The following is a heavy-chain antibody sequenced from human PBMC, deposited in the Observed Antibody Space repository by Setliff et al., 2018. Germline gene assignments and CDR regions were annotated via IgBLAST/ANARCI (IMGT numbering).Heavy chain of an antibody. Sequence: SETLSLTCTVSGGSISSYYWSWIRQPPGKGLEWIGYIYYSGSTNYNPSLKSRVTISVDTSKDQFSLKLSSVTAADTAVYYCARDRGGDWIYYFDYWGQGTLVTSPQ. D-gene: IGHD2-21*02. CDR3: ARDRGGDWIYYFDY. J-gene: IGHJ4*02. CDR1: GGSISSYY. V-gene: IGHV4-59*01. CDR2: IYYSGST.